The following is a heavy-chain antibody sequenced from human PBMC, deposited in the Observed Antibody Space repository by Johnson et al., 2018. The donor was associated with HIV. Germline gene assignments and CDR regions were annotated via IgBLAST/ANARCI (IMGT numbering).Heavy chain of an antibody. Sequence: MQLVESGGGLVQPGGSLKLSCAASGFTFSGSAMHWVRQASGKGLEWVGRIRSKANSYATAYAASVKGRFTISRDDSKNTAYLQMNSLKTEDTAVYYCTSRRDGYNIIGIWGQGTMVTVSS. CDR2: IRSKANSYAT. D-gene: IGHD5-24*01. CDR3: TSRRDGYNIIGI. CDR1: GFTFSGSA. J-gene: IGHJ3*02. V-gene: IGHV3-73*02.